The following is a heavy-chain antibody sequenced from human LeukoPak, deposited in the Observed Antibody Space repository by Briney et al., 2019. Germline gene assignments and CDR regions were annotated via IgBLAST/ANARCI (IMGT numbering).Heavy chain of an antibody. D-gene: IGHD2-15*01. J-gene: IGHJ4*02. CDR2: IYYSGST. V-gene: IGHV4-59*08. CDR3: ARHLGGGRPRLFDY. Sequence: ASETLSLTCTVSGGSISSYYWSWIRQPPGKGLEWIGYIYYSGSTNYNPSLKSRVTISVDTSKNQFSLKLSSVTAADTAVYYCARHLGGGRPRLFDYWGQGTLLTVSS. CDR1: GGSISSYY.